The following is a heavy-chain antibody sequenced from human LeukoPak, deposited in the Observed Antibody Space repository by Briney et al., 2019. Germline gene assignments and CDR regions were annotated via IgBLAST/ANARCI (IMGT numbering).Heavy chain of an antibody. CDR1: GGSISSGDYY. CDR3: ARRSGWFGESDY. D-gene: IGHD3-10*01. J-gene: IGHJ4*02. V-gene: IGHV4-30-4*01. Sequence: SETLSLTCTVSGGSISSGDYYWSWIRQPPGKGLEWIGYIYYSGSTYYNPSLKSRVTISVDTSKNQFSLKLSSVTAADTAVYYCARRSGWFGESDYWGQGTLVTVSS. CDR2: IYYSGST.